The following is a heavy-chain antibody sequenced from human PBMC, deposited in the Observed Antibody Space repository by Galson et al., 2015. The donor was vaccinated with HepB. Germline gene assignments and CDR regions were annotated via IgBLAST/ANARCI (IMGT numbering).Heavy chain of an antibody. CDR3: ARHDYTGLLVYYYLDV. V-gene: IGHV5-10-1*01. J-gene: IGHJ6*03. D-gene: IGHD4-11*01. CDR2: IDPSDSYT. Sequence: QSGAEVTKPGESLRISCKGSGYSFTSYWISWVRQMPGKGLEWLGRIDPSDSYTNYSPSFQGHVTISADKSLITAYLQWSSLKASDTAMYYCARHDYTGLLVYYYLDVWGKGTTVTVSS. CDR1: GYSFTSYW.